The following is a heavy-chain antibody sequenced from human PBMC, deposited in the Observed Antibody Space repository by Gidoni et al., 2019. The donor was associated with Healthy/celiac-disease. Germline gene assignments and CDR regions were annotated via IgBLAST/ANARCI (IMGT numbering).Heavy chain of an antibody. V-gene: IGHV1-58*01. Sequence: QMQLVQSGPEVKKPGTSVKVSCKASGFTFTSSAVQWVRQARGQRLEWIGWIVVGSGNTNYAKKFQERVTITRDMSTSTAYMELSSLRSEDTAVYYCAAVGEFYGALDAFDIWGQGTMVTVSS. CDR3: AAVGEFYGALDAFDI. D-gene: IGHD4-17*01. CDR1: GFTFTSSA. CDR2: IVVGSGNT. J-gene: IGHJ3*02.